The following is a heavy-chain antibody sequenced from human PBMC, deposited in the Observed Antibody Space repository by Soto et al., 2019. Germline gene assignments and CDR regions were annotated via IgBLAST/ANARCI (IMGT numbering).Heavy chain of an antibody. J-gene: IGHJ5*02. CDR1: GGSISSGGYY. CDR2: IYYSGST. D-gene: IGHD4-4*01. V-gene: IGHV4-31*03. CDR3: ARPYDNSIPTWFDP. Sequence: QVQLQESGPGLVKPSQTLSLTCTVSGGSISSGGYYWSWIRQHPGKGLEWIGYIYYSGSTSYNPSLKCRITMSADTSKNQFSLRLTSVTAADTAVYYCARPYDNSIPTWFDPWGQGTLVTVSS.